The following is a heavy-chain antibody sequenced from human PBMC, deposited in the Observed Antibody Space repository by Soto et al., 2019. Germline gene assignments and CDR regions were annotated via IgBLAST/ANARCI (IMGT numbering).Heavy chain of an antibody. Sequence: GGSLRLSCAASGFTFSSYSMNWVRQAPGKGLEWASYISSSSSTIYYADSVKGRFTISRDNAKNSLYLQMNSLRDEDTAVYYCAREWEDGYSGYEFDYWGQGTLVTVSS. CDR1: GFTFSSYS. CDR3: AREWEDGYSGYEFDY. D-gene: IGHD5-12*01. CDR2: ISSSSSTI. J-gene: IGHJ4*02. V-gene: IGHV3-48*02.